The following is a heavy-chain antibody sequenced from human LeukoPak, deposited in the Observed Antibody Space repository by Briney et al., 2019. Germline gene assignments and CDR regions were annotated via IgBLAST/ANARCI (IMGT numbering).Heavy chain of an antibody. Sequence: GGSLRLSCAISGFTFSTYSFHWVRQPPGKGLEWVSFISYDGNNKYYADSVKGRFAISRDNSKNTLYLQLNSLRPEDTAVYYCARDANYDFWNAYSTFDYWGRGTLVTVSS. CDR3: ARDANYDFWNAYSTFDY. D-gene: IGHD3-3*01. J-gene: IGHJ4*02. V-gene: IGHV3-30*09. CDR1: GFTFSTYS. CDR2: ISYDGNNK.